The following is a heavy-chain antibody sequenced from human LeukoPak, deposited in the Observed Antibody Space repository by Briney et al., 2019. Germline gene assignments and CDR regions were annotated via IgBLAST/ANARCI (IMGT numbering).Heavy chain of an antibody. D-gene: IGHD1-14*01. Sequence: ASVKVSCKASGYAFGDYYLTWVRQAPGQGFEWLGWINPKTGVTKYAQKFLGRVIMTSDTSTSTAYMELSRLTSDDTAHYFCARDIILDSWGQGTLVTVSS. J-gene: IGHJ5*01. CDR3: ARDIILDS. V-gene: IGHV1-2*02. CDR2: INPKTGVT. CDR1: GYAFGDYY.